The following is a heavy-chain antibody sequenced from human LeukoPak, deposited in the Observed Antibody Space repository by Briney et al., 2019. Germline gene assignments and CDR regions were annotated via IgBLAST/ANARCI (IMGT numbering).Heavy chain of an antibody. D-gene: IGHD3-16*01. CDR3: ARDPSGGYVPYFDY. Sequence: SVKVSCKSSGYTFTGYYIHWVRQAPGQGLEWMGRIIPILGITNYAQKFQGRVTITADKSTSTAYMELSSLRSDDTAVYYCARDPSGGYVPYFDYWGQGTLVTVSS. V-gene: IGHV1-69*04. J-gene: IGHJ4*02. CDR1: GYTFTGYY. CDR2: IIPILGIT.